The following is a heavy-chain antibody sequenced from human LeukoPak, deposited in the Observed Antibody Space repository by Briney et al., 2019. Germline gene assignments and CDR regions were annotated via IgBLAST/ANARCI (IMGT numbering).Heavy chain of an antibody. D-gene: IGHD3-22*01. Sequence: RSLRLSCTTSGFTFGDYAMSWVRQAPGKGLEWVSFIRSKAHGGTTEYAASVKGRFSSSRDDSKSIAYLQMNSLKTEDTAVYFCTRVTYYYDNSGYFHFDSWGQGSLVTVSS. CDR1: GFTFGDYA. V-gene: IGHV3-49*04. CDR2: IRSKAHGGTT. J-gene: IGHJ4*02. CDR3: TRVTYYYDNSGYFHFDS.